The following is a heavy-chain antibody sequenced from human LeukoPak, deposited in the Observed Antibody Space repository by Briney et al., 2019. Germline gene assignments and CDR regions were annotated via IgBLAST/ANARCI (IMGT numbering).Heavy chain of an antibody. CDR3: ARDRRYCSGGSCYSGGWFDP. V-gene: IGHV3-7*01. Sequence: GGSLRLSCAASEFTFSSYWMSWVRQAPGKGLEWAANIKQDGSEKYYVDSVKGRFTISRDNAKNSLYLQMNSLRAEDTAVYYCARDRRYCSGGSCYSGGWFDPWGPGTLVTVSS. CDR1: EFTFSSYW. D-gene: IGHD2-15*01. J-gene: IGHJ5*02. CDR2: IKQDGSEK.